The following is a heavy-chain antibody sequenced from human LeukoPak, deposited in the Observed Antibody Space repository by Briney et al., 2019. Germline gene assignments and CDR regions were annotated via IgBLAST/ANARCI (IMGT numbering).Heavy chain of an antibody. V-gene: IGHV4-4*07. CDR3: ARVPDSNYPYYFDY. CDR1: GGSISSYY. D-gene: IGHD4-11*01. J-gene: IGHJ4*02. Sequence: SETLSLTCTVSGGSISSYYWSWIRQPAGKGLEWIGRIYTSGSTNYNPSLSSRVTISVDTSKNQFSLKLSSLTAADTAVYYCARVPDSNYPYYFDYWGQGTLVTVSS. CDR2: IYTSGST.